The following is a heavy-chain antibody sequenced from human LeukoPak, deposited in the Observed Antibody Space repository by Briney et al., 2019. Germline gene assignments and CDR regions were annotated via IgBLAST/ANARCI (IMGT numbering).Heavy chain of an antibody. CDR2: FYSGST. D-gene: IGHD3-22*01. Sequence: SETLSLTCAVSGGSVSTSYYWSWIRPPPGKGLEWIGYFYSGSTNYNPSLRSRVTISVDTSKNQFSLKLSSVTAADTAVYYCARLYYDSSGYYYFDYWGQGTLVTVSS. V-gene: IGHV4-59*02. CDR3: ARLYYDSSGYYYFDY. J-gene: IGHJ4*02. CDR1: GGSVSTSYY.